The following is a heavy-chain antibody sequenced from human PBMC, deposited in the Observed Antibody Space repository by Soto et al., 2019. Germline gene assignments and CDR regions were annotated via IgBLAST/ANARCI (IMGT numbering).Heavy chain of an antibody. CDR1: GGSFSGYY. D-gene: IGHD4-4*01. V-gene: IGHV4-34*01. Sequence: PSATLSLTCAFYGGSFSGYYWSWIRQPPGKWLEWIGEINHSGSTNYNPSLKSRVTISVDTSKNQLSLKLSSVTAADTALYSCAKNPRFYSNYGPQEKYYYYGMDVWGEGATV. CDR2: INHSGST. CDR3: AKNPRFYSNYGPQEKYYYYGMDV. J-gene: IGHJ6*02.